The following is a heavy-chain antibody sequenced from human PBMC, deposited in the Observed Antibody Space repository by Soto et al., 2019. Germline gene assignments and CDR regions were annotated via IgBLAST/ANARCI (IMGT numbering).Heavy chain of an antibody. CDR2: IVPTVDTS. Sequence: QVQLVQSGAEVRQPASSVKVSCKTSGATFSSYAITWVRQAPGQGLEWMGGIVPTVDTSTYAQKFQGRVTITADKFTNTVDMEPSSLRSDDTAVYYCVRVVAIPGYPDNWGQGTLVTVSS. D-gene: IGHD5-12*01. CDR3: VRVVAIPGYPDN. CDR1: GATFSSYA. J-gene: IGHJ4*02. V-gene: IGHV1-69*14.